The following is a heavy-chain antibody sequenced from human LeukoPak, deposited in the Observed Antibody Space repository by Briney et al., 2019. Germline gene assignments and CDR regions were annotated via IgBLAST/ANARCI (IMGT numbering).Heavy chain of an antibody. V-gene: IGHV3-30*02. CDR3: AKDGPYGSGSYLRY. Sequence: GGSLRLSCAASGFTFSSYGMHWVRQAPGKGLEWVAFIRYDGSNKYYADSVKGRFTISRDNSKNTLYLQMNGLRAEDTAVYYCAKDGPYGSGSYLRYWGQGTLVTVSS. J-gene: IGHJ4*02. CDR1: GFTFSSYG. CDR2: IRYDGSNK. D-gene: IGHD3-10*01.